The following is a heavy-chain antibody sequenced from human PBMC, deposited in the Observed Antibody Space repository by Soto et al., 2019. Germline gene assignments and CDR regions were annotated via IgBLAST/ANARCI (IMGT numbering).Heavy chain of an antibody. V-gene: IGHV3-23*01. J-gene: IGHJ6*02. CDR3: AKDLPGPRGWQLVGIYYYYGMDV. D-gene: IGHD6-6*01. CDR1: GFTFSSYA. CDR2: ISGSGGST. Sequence: EVQLLESGGGLVQPGGSLRLSCAASGFTFSSYAMSWVRQAPGKGLEWVSAISGSGGSTYYADSVKGRFTISRDNSKNTLYLQMNSLRAEDTAVYYCAKDLPGPRGWQLVGIYYYYGMDVWGQGTTVTVSS.